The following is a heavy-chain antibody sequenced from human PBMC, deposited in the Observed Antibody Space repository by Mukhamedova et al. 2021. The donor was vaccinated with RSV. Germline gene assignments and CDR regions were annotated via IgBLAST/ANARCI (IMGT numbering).Heavy chain of an antibody. CDR3: TTEGQLALDF. Sequence: IGRIRSKSQGGTTDDAAPLKDRFTISRDESKNTLYLQRNSLKTVDTAMYDCTTEGQLALDFWGQGTMVTVSS. J-gene: IGHJ3*01. V-gene: IGHV3-15*01. D-gene: IGHD1-1*01. CDR2: IRSKSQGGTT.